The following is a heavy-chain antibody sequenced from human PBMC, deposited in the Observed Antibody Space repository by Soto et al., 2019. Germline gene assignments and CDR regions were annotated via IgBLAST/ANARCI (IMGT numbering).Heavy chain of an antibody. CDR3: ARDSSDSSSWYEGYYGMDV. D-gene: IGHD6-13*01. V-gene: IGHV1-18*01. CDR1: GYTFTSYG. CDR2: ISAYNGNT. J-gene: IGHJ6*02. Sequence: ASVKVSCKASGYTFTSYGISWVRQAPGQGLEWMGWISAYNGNTNYAQKLQGRVTMTTDTSTSTAYMELRSLRSDDTAVYYCARDSSDSSSWYEGYYGMDVWGQGTTVTVSS.